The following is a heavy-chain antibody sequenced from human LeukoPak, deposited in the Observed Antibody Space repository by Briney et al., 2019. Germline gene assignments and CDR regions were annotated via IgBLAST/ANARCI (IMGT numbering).Heavy chain of an antibody. CDR3: ARVRYYYGSGPVKAYYFDY. D-gene: IGHD3-10*01. Sequence: SEALCLSCTVSGDSISSGGYYWSWIRQHPGKGREWIGYIYFSGSTYYNPSLRSRVTISVDTSKNQFSLKLSSVTAADTTVYYCARVRYYYGSGPVKAYYFDYWNQGPLVTVSS. CDR1: GDSISSGGYY. J-gene: IGHJ4*02. CDR2: IYFSGST. V-gene: IGHV4-31*03.